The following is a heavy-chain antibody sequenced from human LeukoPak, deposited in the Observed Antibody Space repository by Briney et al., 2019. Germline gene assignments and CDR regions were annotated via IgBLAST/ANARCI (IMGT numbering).Heavy chain of an antibody. CDR3: AYSSPYFDY. CDR1: GFTFSSYA. Sequence: GGPLRLSCAAFGFTFSSYAMSWVRQAPGKGLEWVAAISGSGDIIQYADSVKGRFTISRDNSKNTLYLQMNSLRAEDTAAYYCAYSSPYFDYWGQGTLVTVSS. CDR2: ISGSGDII. J-gene: IGHJ4*02. V-gene: IGHV3-23*01. D-gene: IGHD5-18*01.